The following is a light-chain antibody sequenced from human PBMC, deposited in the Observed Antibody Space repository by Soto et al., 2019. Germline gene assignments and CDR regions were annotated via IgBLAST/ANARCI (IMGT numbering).Light chain of an antibody. CDR3: QQTYSTPHT. V-gene: IGKV1-39*01. CDR1: QTISNY. Sequence: DLQMTQSPSSLSAYVGDRVTITCRASQTISNYLNWFQQTPGKAPKLLIYAASNLQSGVPSRFSGSGSGTEFTLTISRLQPEDLATYYCQQTYSTPHTFGQGTQLEIK. J-gene: IGKJ2*01. CDR2: AAS.